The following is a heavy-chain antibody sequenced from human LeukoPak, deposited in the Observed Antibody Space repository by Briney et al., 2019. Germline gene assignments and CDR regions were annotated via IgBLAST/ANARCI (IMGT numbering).Heavy chain of an antibody. D-gene: IGHD2/OR15-2a*01. CDR1: GGTFSTYA. V-gene: IGHV1-69*06. J-gene: IGHJ3*02. Sequence: SVKVSCKASGGTFSTYAMCWVRQAPGQGLEWVGGITPIFGTTKYAQKFQGRVTITADKSTNTAYMELGRLRSDDTAVYYCAICNSFDIWGQGTMVTVSS. CDR3: AICNSFDI. CDR2: ITPIFGTT.